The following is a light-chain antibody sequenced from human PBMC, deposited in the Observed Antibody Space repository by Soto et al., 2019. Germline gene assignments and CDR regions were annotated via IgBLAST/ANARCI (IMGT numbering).Light chain of an antibody. CDR1: QRISTW. J-gene: IGKJ4*01. Sequence: DIQMTQSPSTLSASVGDRVTITRRACQRISTWLAWYRQRSGKGPKHLIYEASTLGSGVPLRFSGSGSGTEFTLTISSLEPEDFAVYNCQQYGSSPLTFGGGTMVDI. CDR3: QQYGSSPLT. V-gene: IGKV1-5*03. CDR2: EAS.